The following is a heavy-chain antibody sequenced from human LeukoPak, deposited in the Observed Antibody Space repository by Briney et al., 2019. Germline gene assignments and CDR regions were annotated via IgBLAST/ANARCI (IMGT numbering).Heavy chain of an antibody. CDR3: ARLSVIVGAALEYYYYYMDV. CDR2: SNDSGGT. V-gene: IGHV4-34*08. Sequence: SETLSLTCAVYGGTFSGYYWSWIRQPPGKRLEWVGESNDSGGTNYNPSLKSRVTISADKSKNQVSLKLTSVTAADTAVYCARLSVIVGAALEYYYYYMDVWGQGTTVTVSS. CDR1: GGTFSGYY. J-gene: IGHJ6*03. D-gene: IGHD1-26*01.